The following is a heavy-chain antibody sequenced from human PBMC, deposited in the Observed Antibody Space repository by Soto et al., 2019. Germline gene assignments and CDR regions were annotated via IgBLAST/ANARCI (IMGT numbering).Heavy chain of an antibody. J-gene: IGHJ6*02. CDR1: GYSFSSFG. CDR3: ARPRGDDYSNYYYYYYGMDV. V-gene: IGHV1-18*01. CDR2: VSVPSGDT. D-gene: IGHD4-4*01. Sequence: ASVKVSCKASGYSFSSFGISWVRQAPGQGLEWVGWVSVPSGDTSSAQNFQGRVTVTTDTSTSTAYMEVGSLRSDDTAVYYCARPRGDDYSNYYYYYYGMDVWGQGTTVTVSS.